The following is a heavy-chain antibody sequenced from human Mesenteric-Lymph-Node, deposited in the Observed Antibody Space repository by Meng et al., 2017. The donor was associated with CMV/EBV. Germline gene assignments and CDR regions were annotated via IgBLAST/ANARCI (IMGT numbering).Heavy chain of an antibody. D-gene: IGHD6-13*01. CDR3: AHSSGIAAAGPFYFDY. V-gene: IGHV2-5*02. J-gene: IGHJ4*02. CDR1: GFSLSTSGGG. Sequence: QTTLKESGPTLVKPTQTLTLTCTFPGFSLSTSGGGVGWIRQPPGKALEWLALIYWDDDKRYSPSLKSRLTITKDTSKNQVVLTMTNMDPVDTATYYCAHSSGIAAAGPFYFDYWGQGTLVTVSS. CDR2: IYWDDDK.